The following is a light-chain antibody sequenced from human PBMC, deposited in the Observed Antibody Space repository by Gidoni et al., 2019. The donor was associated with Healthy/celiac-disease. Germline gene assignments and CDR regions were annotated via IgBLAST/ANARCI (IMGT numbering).Light chain of an antibody. V-gene: IGLV3-10*01. CDR1: VLPKKY. CDR3: YSTDSSGNHSVV. J-gene: IGLJ2*01. Sequence: SYELKQPPSVSVSPGQTAKITCSGDVLPKKYAYWYKQKTGKAPVLVIYEDSKRPYGIPERFSGSSSGTMATLTISGAQVEDEADYYCYSTDSSGNHSVVFGGGTKLTVL. CDR2: EDS.